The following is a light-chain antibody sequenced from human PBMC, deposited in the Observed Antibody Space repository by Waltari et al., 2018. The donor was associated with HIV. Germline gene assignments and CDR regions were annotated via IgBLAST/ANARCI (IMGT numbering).Light chain of an antibody. Sequence: QSVLTQPPSVSAAPGQKVTFSCSGSTSTIGKNFISWYQQLPEAAPQLIIYDNNKRPSGVPDRFSGSKSATSATLAITGLQTGDEADYYCGTWDSSVSAGVFGGGTKLTVL. V-gene: IGLV1-51*01. J-gene: IGLJ2*01. CDR1: TSTIGKNF. CDR2: DNN. CDR3: GTWDSSVSAGV.